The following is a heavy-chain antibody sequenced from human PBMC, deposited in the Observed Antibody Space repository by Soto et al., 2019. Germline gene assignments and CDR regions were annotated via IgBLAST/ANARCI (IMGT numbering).Heavy chain of an antibody. CDR3: AKEYYGDYAYYYYDMDV. CDR2: ISGSGGST. D-gene: IGHD4-17*01. J-gene: IGHJ6*03. V-gene: IGHV3-23*01. Sequence: EVQLLESGGGLVQPGGSLRLSCAASGFTFSSYAMSWVRQAPGKGLEWVSAISGSGGSTYYADSVKGRVTISRDNSKNTLYLQMNSLRAEDTAVYYCAKEYYGDYAYYYYDMDVWGKGTTVTVSS. CDR1: GFTFSSYA.